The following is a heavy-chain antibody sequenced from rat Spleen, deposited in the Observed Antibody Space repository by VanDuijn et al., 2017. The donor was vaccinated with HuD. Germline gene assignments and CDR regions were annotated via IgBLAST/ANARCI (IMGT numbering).Heavy chain of an antibody. J-gene: IGHJ3*01. V-gene: IGHV5-27*01. CDR1: GFTFSNYY. Sequence: EVQLVESGGGLVQPGRSLKLSCAASGFTFSNYYMAWVRQAPTKGLEWVAYISAGGGSTYYRDSVKGRFTISRDNAKSTLYLQMNNLRSEDTAMYYCTAGGLGARNWFAYWGQGTLVTVSS. D-gene: IGHD5-1*01. CDR2: ISAGGGST. CDR3: TAGGLGARNWFAY.